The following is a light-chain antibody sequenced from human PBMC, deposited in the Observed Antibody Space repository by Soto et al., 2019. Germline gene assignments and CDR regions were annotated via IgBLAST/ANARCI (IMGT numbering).Light chain of an antibody. V-gene: IGLV2-14*01. J-gene: IGLJ1*01. CDR2: GVT. CDR1: SSDVGAYNY. Sequence: QSVLTQPASVSGSPGQSITISCTGTSSDVGAYNYVSWYQQYPGKAPKLMIYGVTNRPLGVSNRFAGSKTGNTASLTISGLQAEYEAEYNCSSYTSSSTLGVVGTGTKLTVL. CDR3: SSYTSSSTLGV.